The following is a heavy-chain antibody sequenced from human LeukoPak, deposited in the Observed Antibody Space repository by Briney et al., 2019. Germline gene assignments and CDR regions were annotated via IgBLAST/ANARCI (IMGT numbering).Heavy chain of an antibody. CDR2: ISSSSSTI. J-gene: IGHJ4*02. Sequence: PGGSLRLTCAASGFTFSSYEMNWVRQAPGKGLEWVSYISSSSSTIYYADSVKGRFTISRDNAKNSLYLQMNSLRAEDTAVYYCARIGLGLWDYWGQGTLVTVSS. V-gene: IGHV3-48*03. D-gene: IGHD2-21*01. CDR1: GFTFSSYE. CDR3: ARIGLGLWDY.